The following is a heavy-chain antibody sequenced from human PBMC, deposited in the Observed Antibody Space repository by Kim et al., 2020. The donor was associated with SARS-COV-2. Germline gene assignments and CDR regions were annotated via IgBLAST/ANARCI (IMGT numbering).Heavy chain of an antibody. D-gene: IGHD2-15*01. CDR2: IYHSGST. J-gene: IGHJ4*02. V-gene: IGHV4-4*02. CDR3: ASLGYSHTGLLDY. Sequence: SETLSLTCAVSGGSISSSNWWSWVRQPPGKGLEWIGEIYHSGSTNYNPSLKSRVTISVDKSKNQFSLKLSSVTAADTAVYYCASLGYSHTGLLDYWGQGTLVTVSS. CDR1: GGSISSSNW.